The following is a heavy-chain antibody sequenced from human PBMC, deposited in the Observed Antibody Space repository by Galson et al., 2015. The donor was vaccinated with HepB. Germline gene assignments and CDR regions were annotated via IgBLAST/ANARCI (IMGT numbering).Heavy chain of an antibody. J-gene: IGHJ4*02. CDR3: ARGFNSALLVVAATDY. CDR1: GFTFSSYS. D-gene: IGHD2-15*01. Sequence: SLRLSCAASGFTFSSYSVNWVRQAPGKGLEWVSSISSSSSYIYYADSVKGRFTISRDNAKNSLYLQMNSLRAEDTAVYYCARGFNSALLVVAATDYWGQGTLVTVSS. CDR2: ISSSSSYI. V-gene: IGHV3-21*01.